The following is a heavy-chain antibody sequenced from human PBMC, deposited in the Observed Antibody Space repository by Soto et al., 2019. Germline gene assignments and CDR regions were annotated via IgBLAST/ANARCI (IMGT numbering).Heavy chain of an antibody. D-gene: IGHD1-26*01. Sequence: PSETLSLTCTVTGDSINNRSYYWGWIRQPPGKGLEWIGSIYYSGSTYNNPSLKSRVSMSVDTSKNQFSLKLRSVTAADTALYYCPGQRRSELIQEHF. V-gene: IGHV4-39*01. CDR3: PGQRRSELIQEHF. CDR1: GDSINNRSYY. CDR2: IYYSGST. J-gene: IGHJ4*01.